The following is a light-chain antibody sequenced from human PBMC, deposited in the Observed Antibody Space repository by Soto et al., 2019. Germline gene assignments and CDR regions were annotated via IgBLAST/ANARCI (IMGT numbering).Light chain of an antibody. CDR3: QQYYSSPLT. V-gene: IGKV3-20*01. Sequence: ENVLTQSPGTLSLFPGARATLSCRASQGISSSYLAWYQQKPGQAPRLLIYGTSNRAPDIPARFSGSGSGTDFTLTISRLEPEDFAVYYCQQYYSSPLTFGLGTKVEIK. J-gene: IGKJ1*01. CDR2: GTS. CDR1: QGISSSY.